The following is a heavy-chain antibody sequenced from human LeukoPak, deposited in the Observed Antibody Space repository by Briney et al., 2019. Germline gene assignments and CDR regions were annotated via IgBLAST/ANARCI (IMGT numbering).Heavy chain of an antibody. V-gene: IGHV1-69*05. CDR1: GGTFSSYA. D-gene: IGHD2-2*01. Sequence: SVKVSCEASGGTFSSYAISWVRQAPGHGLEWMGGIIPIFGTANYAQKFQGRVTITTDESTSTAYMELSSLRSEDTAVYYCARGVVVPAAMGADYWGQGTLVTVSS. CDR3: ARGVVVPAAMGADY. CDR2: IIPIFGTA. J-gene: IGHJ4*02.